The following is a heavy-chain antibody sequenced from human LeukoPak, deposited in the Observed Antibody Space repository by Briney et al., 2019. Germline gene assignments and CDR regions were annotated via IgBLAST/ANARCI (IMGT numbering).Heavy chain of an antibody. CDR2: IYYSGST. CDR1: GGSISSYY. CDR3: ARGDTAGSLGY. V-gene: IGHV4-59*12. D-gene: IGHD5-18*01. J-gene: IGHJ4*02. Sequence: SETLSLTCTVSGGSISSYYWSWIRQPPGKGLEWIGYIYYSGSTNYNPSLKSRVTISVDTSKNQFSLKLSSVTAADTAVYYCARGDTAGSLGYWGQGTLVTVSS.